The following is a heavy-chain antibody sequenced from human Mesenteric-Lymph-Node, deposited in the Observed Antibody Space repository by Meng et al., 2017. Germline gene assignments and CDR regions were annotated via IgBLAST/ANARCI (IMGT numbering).Heavy chain of an antibody. Sequence: GESLKISCAASGFDFSNYAIQWVRQAPGRGLEWVSVVWFDGNTKYYADSVKGRFTISRDNSKSTVYLHLDSLRAEDTAVYFCARVGGYCYGGTCYYNDYWGQGTLVTVSS. CDR1: GFDFSNYA. V-gene: IGHV3-33*01. CDR3: ARVGGYCYGGTCYYNDY. J-gene: IGHJ4*02. D-gene: IGHD2-15*01. CDR2: VWFDGNTK.